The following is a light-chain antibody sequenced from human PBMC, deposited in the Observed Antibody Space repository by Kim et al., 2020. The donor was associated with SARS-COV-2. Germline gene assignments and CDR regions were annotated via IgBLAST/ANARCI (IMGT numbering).Light chain of an antibody. J-gene: IGKJ2*01. CDR2: KTS. V-gene: IGKV1-5*03. Sequence: DIQMTQSPSTRSASVGDRVTITCRASQSIGNWFAWYQQKPGKAPKLLLYKTSTLESGVPSRFSGSGSGTEFTLTINSLQPDDFATYYCQQYNSYSYTFGQGTKLEI. CDR3: QQYNSYSYT. CDR1: QSIGNW.